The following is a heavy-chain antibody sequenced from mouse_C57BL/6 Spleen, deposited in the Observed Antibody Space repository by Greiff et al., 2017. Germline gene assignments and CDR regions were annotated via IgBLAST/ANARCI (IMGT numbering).Heavy chain of an antibody. CDR1: GYTFTSYW. V-gene: IGHV1-64*01. Sequence: QVQLQQPGAELVKPGASVKLSCKASGYTFTSYWMHWVKQRPGQGLEWIGMIHPNSGSTNYNEKFKSKATLTVDKSSSTAYMQLSSLTSEDSAVYYCASPYYGSSYWYFGVWGTGTTVTVSS. D-gene: IGHD1-1*01. CDR2: IHPNSGST. CDR3: ASPYYGSSYWYFGV. J-gene: IGHJ1*03.